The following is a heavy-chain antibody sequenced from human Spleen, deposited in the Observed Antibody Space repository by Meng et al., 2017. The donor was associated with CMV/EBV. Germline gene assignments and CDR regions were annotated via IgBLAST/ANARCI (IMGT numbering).Heavy chain of an antibody. J-gene: IGHJ4*02. Sequence: GGSLRLSCAASGLTFSSYAMSWVRQAPGKGLEWVSTSSESGASTYYADSVKGRFTISRDNSKNTLYLQMNSLRAEDTAVYYCAKGDVLVVPAGYIDYWGQGTLVTVSS. CDR1: GLTFSSYA. V-gene: IGHV3-23*01. CDR3: AKGDVLVVPAGYIDY. CDR2: SSESGAST. D-gene: IGHD2-2*01.